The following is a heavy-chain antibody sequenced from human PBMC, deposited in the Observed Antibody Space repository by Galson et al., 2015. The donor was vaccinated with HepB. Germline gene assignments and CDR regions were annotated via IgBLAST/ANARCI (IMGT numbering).Heavy chain of an antibody. D-gene: IGHD3-22*01. V-gene: IGHV1-69*13. CDR3: ASDAREVSSEGNWFDP. CDR2: IIPIFGIA. J-gene: IGHJ5*02. CDR1: GGTFSSYA. Sequence: SVKVSCKASGGTFSSYAISWVRQAPGQGLEWMGGIIPIFGIANYAQKFQGRVTITADESTSTAYMELSSLRSEDTAVYYCASDAREVSSEGNWFDPWGQGTLVTVSS.